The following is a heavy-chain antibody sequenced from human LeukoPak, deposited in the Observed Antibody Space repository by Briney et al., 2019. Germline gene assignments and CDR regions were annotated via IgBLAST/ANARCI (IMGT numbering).Heavy chain of an antibody. CDR1: EYTVPTDD. CDR2: PRAGRGNT. Sequence: GASVSVCCLATEYTVPTDDGIGVRQAPWHSGGEGGWPRAGRGNTGYAQKFQGRVTITRNTSISTAYMELSSLRSEDTAVYYCARGGRYFDWLLPYYYYYMDVWGKGTTVTVSS. D-gene: IGHD3-9*01. V-gene: IGHV1-8*03. J-gene: IGHJ6*03. CDR3: ARGGRYFDWLLPYYYYYMDV.